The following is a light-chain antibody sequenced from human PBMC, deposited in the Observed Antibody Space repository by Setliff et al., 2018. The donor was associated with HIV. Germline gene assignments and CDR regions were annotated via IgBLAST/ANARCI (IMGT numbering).Light chain of an antibody. V-gene: IGKV1-8*01. CDR1: QGVSSY. J-gene: IGKJ1*01. CDR2: AAS. Sequence: AIRMTQSPSSLSASTGDRVNITCRASQGVSSYLAWYQQKPGKAPKLLIYAASTLQSGVPPRFSGSGSGTDFTLTVSCLQSEDFATYYCQQYYNYPRTFGQGTKVDIK. CDR3: QQYYNYPRT.